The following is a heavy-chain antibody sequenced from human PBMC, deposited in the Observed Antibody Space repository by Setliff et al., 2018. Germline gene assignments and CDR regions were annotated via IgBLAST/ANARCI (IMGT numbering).Heavy chain of an antibody. CDR3: ARSPYVVVTAIPFDY. V-gene: IGHV4-34*01. CDR2: INHSGST. D-gene: IGHD2-21*02. J-gene: IGHJ4*02. Sequence: SETLSLTCAVYGGSFSGYYWSWIRQPPGKGLEWIGEINHSGSTNYNPSLKSRVTISVDTSKNQFSLKLSSVNAADTAVYYCARSPYVVVTAIPFDYWGQGTLVTVSS. CDR1: GGSFSGYY.